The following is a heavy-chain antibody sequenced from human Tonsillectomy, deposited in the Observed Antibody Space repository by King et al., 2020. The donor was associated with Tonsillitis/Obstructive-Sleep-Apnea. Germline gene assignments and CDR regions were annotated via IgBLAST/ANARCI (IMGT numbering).Heavy chain of an antibody. V-gene: IGHV5-51*01. CDR3: ARHYYYGSGSYYTPDY. D-gene: IGHD3-10*01. J-gene: IGHJ4*02. Sequence: QLVQSGAEAKKPGESLKISCKGSGYSFTSYWIGWVRQMPGKGLEWMGIIYPGDSDTRYSPSFQGQVTISADKSISTAYLQWSSLKASDTAMYYCARHYYYGSGSYYTPDYWGQGTLVTVSS. CDR2: IYPGDSDT. CDR1: GYSFTSYW.